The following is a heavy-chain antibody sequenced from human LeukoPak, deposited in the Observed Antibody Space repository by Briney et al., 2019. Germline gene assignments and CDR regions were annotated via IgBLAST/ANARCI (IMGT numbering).Heavy chain of an antibody. Sequence: GGSLRLSCAASGFTFSCCGMNWVRQAPGKGLEWGSSISGSSTYIYYADSVKGRFTISRDNAKNSLYLQMNSLRVEDTAVYYCARGSEWSSGVSDYWGQGTLVTVSS. CDR1: GFTFSCCG. V-gene: IGHV3-21*01. CDR3: ARGSEWSSGVSDY. J-gene: IGHJ4*02. CDR2: ISGSSTYI. D-gene: IGHD3-3*01.